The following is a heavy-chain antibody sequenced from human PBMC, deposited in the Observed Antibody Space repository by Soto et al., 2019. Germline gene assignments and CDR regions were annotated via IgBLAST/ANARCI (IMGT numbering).Heavy chain of an antibody. CDR2: IYWNDDK. J-gene: IGHJ4*02. Sequence: SGPTLVNPTQTLTLTCTFSGFSLSTSGVGVGWIRQPPGKALEWLALIYWNDDKRYSPSLKSRLTITKDTSKNQVVPTMTNMDPVDTATYYCACVIFGVVRVDYWGQGTLVTVSS. D-gene: IGHD3-3*01. CDR3: ACVIFGVVRVDY. V-gene: IGHV2-5*01. CDR1: GFSLSTSGVG.